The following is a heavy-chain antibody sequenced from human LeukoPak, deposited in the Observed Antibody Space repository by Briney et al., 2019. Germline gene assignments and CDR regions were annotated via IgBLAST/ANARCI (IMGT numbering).Heavy chain of an antibody. CDR1: GGSISSSSYY. Sequence: SETLSLTCTVSGGSISSSSYYWGWIRQPPGKGLEWIGSIYYSGSTYYNPSLKSRVTISVDTSKNQFSLKLSSVTAADTAVYYCARRYNSFSYYVWGSYRPGTFDYWGQGTLVTVSS. CDR2: IYYSGST. V-gene: IGHV4-39*01. CDR3: ARRYNSFSYYVWGSYRPGTFDY. D-gene: IGHD3-16*02. J-gene: IGHJ4*02.